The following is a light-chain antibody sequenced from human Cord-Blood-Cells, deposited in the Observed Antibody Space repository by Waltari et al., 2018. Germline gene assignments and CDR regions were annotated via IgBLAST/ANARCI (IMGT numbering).Light chain of an antibody. J-gene: IGKJ2*01. V-gene: IGKV3-11*01. CDR3: QQRSNWYT. Sequence: EIVLTQSPATLSLSPGERATLSCRASQSVSSYLAWYQQKPGQAPRLLIYDASNRATGIPARFGGSASGTDFTLTISSLEPEDVAVYYWQQRSNWYTFGQGTKLEIK. CDR2: DAS. CDR1: QSVSSY.